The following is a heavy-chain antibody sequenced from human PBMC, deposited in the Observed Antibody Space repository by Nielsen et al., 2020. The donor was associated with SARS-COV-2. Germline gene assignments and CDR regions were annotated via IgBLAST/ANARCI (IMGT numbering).Heavy chain of an antibody. CDR3: ARDPSGTGETFDF. D-gene: IGHD3-10*01. J-gene: IGHJ4*02. CDR2: ISYDGSNK. CDR1: GFTFSHYA. V-gene: IGHV3-30*04. Sequence: GESLKISCVASGFTFSHYAIHWVRQAPGKGLEWVAIISYDGSNKYYADSVEGRFTISRDNSKSTLYLQMNSLRDDDTAVFYCARDPSGTGETFDFWGRGTLVTVSS.